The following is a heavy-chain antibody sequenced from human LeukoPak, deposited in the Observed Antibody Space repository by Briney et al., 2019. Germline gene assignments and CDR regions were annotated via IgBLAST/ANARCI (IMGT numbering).Heavy chain of an antibody. CDR2: IYDSRNT. CDR3: AREHSSASYTYYYYYRHV. Sequence: AETLSLTCIISGGSISSSSYYWGWLRQPPGKGLEWIGTIYDSRNTYYNPSLKSQATISVDTSNNLFSQKQSPVTAAETAEYYCAREHSSASYTYYYYYRHVWGKGTTDTVSS. V-gene: IGHV4-39*07. CDR1: GGSISSSSYY. J-gene: IGHJ6*03. D-gene: IGHD1-26*01.